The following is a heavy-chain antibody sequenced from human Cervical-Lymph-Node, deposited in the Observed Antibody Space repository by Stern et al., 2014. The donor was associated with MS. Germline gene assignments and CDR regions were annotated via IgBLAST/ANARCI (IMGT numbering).Heavy chain of an antibody. Sequence: VQLVESGAEVKKPGASVKVSCKASGYTFTSYYMHWVRRAPGQGLEWMGIINPSDGSTNYAQKFQGRVTMTRDTSTSTVYMKLSGLRSEDTAVYYCSRPDTVNTAMVGDYWGQGTLVTVSS. V-gene: IGHV1-46*03. J-gene: IGHJ4*02. CDR1: GYTFTSYY. CDR2: INPSDGST. D-gene: IGHD5-18*01. CDR3: SRPDTVNTAMVGDY.